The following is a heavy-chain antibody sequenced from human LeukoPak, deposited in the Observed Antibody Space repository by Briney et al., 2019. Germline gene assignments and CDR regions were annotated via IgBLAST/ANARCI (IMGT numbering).Heavy chain of an antibody. V-gene: IGHV3-74*01. D-gene: IGHD2-21*02. Sequence: GGSLRLSCAASGFIFSNYWMHWVRQAPGKGLVWVARINSDGSRISYADSVKGRFTISRDNAENTLYLQMSSLRAEDTAVYYCARGVGDCVLLDYWGQGTLVTVSS. CDR2: INSDGSRI. CDR3: ARGVGDCVLLDY. J-gene: IGHJ4*02. CDR1: GFIFSNYW.